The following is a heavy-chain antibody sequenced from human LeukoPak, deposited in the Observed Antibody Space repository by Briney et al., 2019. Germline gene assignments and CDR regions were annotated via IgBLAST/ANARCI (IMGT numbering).Heavy chain of an antibody. Sequence: GSSVKVSCKASGGTFISYAISWVRQAPGQGLEWRGGIIPIFGTANYAQKFQGRVTMTRNTSISTAYMELSSLRSEDTAVYYCARGRSWSGYSHYYYYCMDVWGKGTTVTVSS. J-gene: IGHJ6*03. CDR3: ARGRSWSGYSHYYYYCMDV. CDR2: IIPIFGTA. CDR1: GGTFISYA. D-gene: IGHD3-3*01. V-gene: IGHV1-69*05.